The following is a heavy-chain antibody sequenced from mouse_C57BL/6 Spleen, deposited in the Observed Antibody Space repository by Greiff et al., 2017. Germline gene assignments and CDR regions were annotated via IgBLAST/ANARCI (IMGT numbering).Heavy chain of an antibody. J-gene: IGHJ3*01. CDR1: GYTFTSYW. Sequence: QVQLQQPGAELVKPGASVKLSCKASGYTFTSYWMHWVKQRPGQGLEWIGMIHPNSGSTNYNEKFKSKATLTVDKSSSTAYMQLSSLTSEDSAVYYCARVRTEGRFAYWGQGTLVTVSA. V-gene: IGHV1-64*01. D-gene: IGHD2-13*01. CDR3: ARVRTEGRFAY. CDR2: IHPNSGST.